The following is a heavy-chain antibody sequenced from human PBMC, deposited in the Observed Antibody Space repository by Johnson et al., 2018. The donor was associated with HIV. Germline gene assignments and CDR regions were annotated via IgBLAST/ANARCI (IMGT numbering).Heavy chain of an antibody. CDR1: GFTFSNYG. Sequence: VQLVESRGGVVQPGGSLRLSCAASGFTFSNYGMHWVRQAPGKGLEWVASIKEDGSEKYYVDSVKGRFTISRDNAKKSLYLQMNSLRAEDTAVYYCARSDITWVRGGAFDIWGQGTMVSVSS. CDR2: IKEDGSEK. J-gene: IGHJ3*02. CDR3: ARSDITWVRGGAFDI. D-gene: IGHD3-10*01. V-gene: IGHV3-7*01.